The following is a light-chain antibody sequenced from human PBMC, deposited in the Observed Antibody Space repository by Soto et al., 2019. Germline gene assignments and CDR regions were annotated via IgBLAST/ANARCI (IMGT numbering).Light chain of an antibody. CDR3: SSYTSSSTLYV. Sequence: QSVLTQPASVSVSPGQSITISCTGTSSDVGGYNYVSWYQQHPGKAPKLMISDVSNRPSGVSDRFSGSKSGNTASLTISGLQAEDEADYYCSSYTSSSTLYVFGTGTKVTVL. CDR1: SSDVGGYNY. J-gene: IGLJ1*01. V-gene: IGLV2-14*03. CDR2: DVS.